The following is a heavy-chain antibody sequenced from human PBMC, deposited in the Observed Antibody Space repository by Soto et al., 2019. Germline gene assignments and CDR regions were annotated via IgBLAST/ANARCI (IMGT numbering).Heavy chain of an antibody. CDR3: ARDSSGYSSLDY. Sequence: PSETLSLTCSVSGGSISSGGHYWSWIRQHPETGLEWIGYIYKRGTTYYNQSLKRQVTISVDTSKNQFSLRLNFVTAADTAVYYCARDSSGYSSLDYWGQGTLVT. CDR1: GGSISSGGHY. V-gene: IGHV4-31*02. CDR2: IYKRGTT. D-gene: IGHD3-22*01. J-gene: IGHJ4*02.